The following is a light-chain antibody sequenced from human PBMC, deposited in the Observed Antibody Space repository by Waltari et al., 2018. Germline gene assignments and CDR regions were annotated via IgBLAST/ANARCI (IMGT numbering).Light chain of an antibody. J-gene: IGKJ1*01. V-gene: IGKV3-11*01. Sequence: VLTQSPATLSLSPGETASLSCRASENFNDHLAWYQQKPGQPPRLVTCDASNRAPGVPARFRGSGSRTDFTLTITSLEPEDFAVYFCQQRSYWPPSFGPGTKIEIK. CDR2: DAS. CDR3: QQRSYWPPS. CDR1: ENFNDH.